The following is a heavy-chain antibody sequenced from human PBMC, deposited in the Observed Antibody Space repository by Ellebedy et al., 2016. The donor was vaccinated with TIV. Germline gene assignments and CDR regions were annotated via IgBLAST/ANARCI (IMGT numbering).Heavy chain of an antibody. D-gene: IGHD3-10*01. Sequence: GESLKISCVVSGFTFRDYAMSWVRQAPGKGLEWVAVISYDESHQYYADSVKGRFTISRDNSKNTVSLQMNSLRAEDTAVYYCAGGELLSLFDYWGQGTLVTVSS. CDR3: AGGELLSLFDY. V-gene: IGHV3-30*03. J-gene: IGHJ4*02. CDR1: GFTFRDYA. CDR2: ISYDESHQ.